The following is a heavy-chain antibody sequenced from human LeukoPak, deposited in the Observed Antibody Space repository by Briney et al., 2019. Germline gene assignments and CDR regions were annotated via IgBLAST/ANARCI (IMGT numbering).Heavy chain of an antibody. CDR1: GFTLGSYW. CDR2: TKDDGSQK. Sequence: GGSLRLSCAASGFTLGSYWMAWVRQAPGKELEWVATTKDDGSQKYYVDSVKGRFTISRDNAKNSLYLQMNSLEAEDTAIYYCAKYILYHGAFDIWGQGTMVTVSS. J-gene: IGHJ3*02. V-gene: IGHV3-7*01. CDR3: AKYILYHGAFDI. D-gene: IGHD2-15*01.